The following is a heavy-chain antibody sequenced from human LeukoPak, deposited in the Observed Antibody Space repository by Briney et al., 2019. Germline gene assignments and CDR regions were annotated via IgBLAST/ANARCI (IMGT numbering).Heavy chain of an antibody. V-gene: IGHV1-2*02. Sequence: ASVKVSCKASGYTFTGYHMHWVRQAPGQGLEWMGWINPNSGGTNYAQKFQGRVTMTTDTSTSTAYMELRSLRSDDTAVYYCARDRNYYDSSGYFPWGQGTLVTVSS. J-gene: IGHJ4*02. CDR3: ARDRNYYDSSGYFP. D-gene: IGHD3-22*01. CDR2: INPNSGGT. CDR1: GYTFTGYH.